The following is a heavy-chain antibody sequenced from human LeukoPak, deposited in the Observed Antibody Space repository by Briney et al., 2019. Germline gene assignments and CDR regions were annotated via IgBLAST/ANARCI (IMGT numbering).Heavy chain of an antibody. V-gene: IGHV4-39*07. CDR1: GGSISTSSYY. CDR3: ASRDGYNRHY. Sequence: SETLSLTCTVSGGSISTSSYYWGWIRQPPGKGLEWIGNIYYSGSTHYNPSFKSRVTISEDPSKNRFSLKVNSVTAADTAVYYCASRDGYNRHYWGQGTLVTVSS. CDR2: IYYSGST. J-gene: IGHJ4*02. D-gene: IGHD5-24*01.